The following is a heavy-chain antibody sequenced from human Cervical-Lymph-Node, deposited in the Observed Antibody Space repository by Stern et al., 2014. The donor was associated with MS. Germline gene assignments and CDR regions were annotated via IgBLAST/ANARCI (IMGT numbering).Heavy chain of an antibody. J-gene: IGHJ4*02. V-gene: IGHV4-59*08. Sequence: QVQLQESGPGLVKPSETLSLTCTVSGGSISGYYWSWIRQPPGKGLEWIGYMYYTGGSSSYNFSLQSRVTMSVDTSKNQFSLQLTSGTAADTAVYYCTRLHCSDGSCYEGNWGQGILVTVSS. D-gene: IGHD2-15*01. CDR3: TRLHCSDGSCYEGN. CDR2: MYYTGGSS. CDR1: GGSISGYY.